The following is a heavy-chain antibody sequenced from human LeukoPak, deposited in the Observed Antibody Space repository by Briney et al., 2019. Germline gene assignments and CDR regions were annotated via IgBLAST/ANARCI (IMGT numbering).Heavy chain of an antibody. V-gene: IGHV7-4-1*02. D-gene: IGHD4-23*01. CDR2: INTNTGNP. Sequence: GASVKVSCKASGYTFTSYDINWVRQATGQGLEWMGWINTNTGNPTYAQGFTGRFVFSLDTSVSTAYLQISSLKAEDTAVYYCARDGYGGGYYFDYWGQGTLVTVSS. CDR1: GYTFTSYD. CDR3: ARDGYGGGYYFDY. J-gene: IGHJ4*02.